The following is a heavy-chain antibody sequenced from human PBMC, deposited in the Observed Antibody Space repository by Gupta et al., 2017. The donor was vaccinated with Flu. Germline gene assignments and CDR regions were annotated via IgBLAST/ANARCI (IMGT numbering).Heavy chain of an antibody. CDR1: GFSFSSYG. J-gene: IGHJ4*02. CDR2: TSYDGSNT. Sequence: QVQLVESGGGVVQPGRSLRLSCAGSGFSFSSYGMHWVRQAPGKGLEWVAITSYDGSNTYYADAVKGRFTISRDNSKNTLYLQMNSLRGEDTAVYHCARIRRGDDFWSGYYDYWGQGTLVTVSS. V-gene: IGHV3-30*03. D-gene: IGHD3-3*01. CDR3: ARIRRGDDFWSGYYDY.